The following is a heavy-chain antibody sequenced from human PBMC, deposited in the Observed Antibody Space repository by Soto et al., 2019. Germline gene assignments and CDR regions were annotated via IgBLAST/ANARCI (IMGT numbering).Heavy chain of an antibody. J-gene: IGHJ4*02. CDR1: GGSISSGGYS. CDR3: ARGPSGDKVDS. V-gene: IGHV4-30-2*06. Sequence: PSETLSLTCAVSGGSISSGGYSWSWIRQSPGKGLEWIGYIYDSGRTYNNPSLESRVTMSVDTSKSQLSLTLSSVSAADTAVYYCARGPSGDKVDSWGQGTLVTVSS. CDR2: IYDSGRT. D-gene: IGHD7-27*01.